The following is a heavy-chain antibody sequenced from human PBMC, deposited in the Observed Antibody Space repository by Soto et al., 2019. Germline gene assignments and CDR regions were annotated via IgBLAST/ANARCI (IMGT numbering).Heavy chain of an antibody. CDR1: GVSISNYY. CDR3: ARDREYYDSSGSYFDY. Sequence: PSETLSLTCTVSGVSISNYYWSWIRQPPGKGLEWIGYIYYSGNTNYSPSLKSRVTISEDTSKNQFSLRLSSVTTADTAVYYRARDREYYDSSGSYFDYWGRGTLVTVSS. D-gene: IGHD3-22*01. CDR2: IYYSGNT. V-gene: IGHV4-59*01. J-gene: IGHJ4*02.